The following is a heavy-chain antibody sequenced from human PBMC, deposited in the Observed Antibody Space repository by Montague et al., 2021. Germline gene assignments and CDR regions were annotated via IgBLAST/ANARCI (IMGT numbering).Heavy chain of an antibody. V-gene: IGHV3-9*01. CDR2: INGNSINI. J-gene: IGHJ4*02. D-gene: IGHD3-3*01. CDR1: GFIFNNYV. Sequence: FRRLSFAASGFIFNNYVMNWVRQAPGKGLEWVSGINGNSINIDYADSVKGRFTISRDNAKNSLYLQMNSLRAEDTAFYYCVKDTRDYYPDFWGQGILVTVSS. CDR3: VKDTRDYYPDF.